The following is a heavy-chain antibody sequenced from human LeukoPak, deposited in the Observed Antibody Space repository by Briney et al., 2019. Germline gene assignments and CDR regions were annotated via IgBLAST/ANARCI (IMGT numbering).Heavy chain of an antibody. CDR3: ARGSLSIAAALRGPYYYGMDV. V-gene: IGHV1-2*02. CDR2: IDPKNGDT. J-gene: IGHJ6*02. D-gene: IGHD6-13*01. CDR1: GYTFTGYY. Sequence: PAASVKVSCKASGYTFTGYYIHWVRQAPGQGLEWMGWIDPKNGDTNYAQKFEGRVTMTRDTSISTAYMEVSSLRFEDTAVYYCARGSLSIAAALRGPYYYGMDVWGQGTTVTVSS.